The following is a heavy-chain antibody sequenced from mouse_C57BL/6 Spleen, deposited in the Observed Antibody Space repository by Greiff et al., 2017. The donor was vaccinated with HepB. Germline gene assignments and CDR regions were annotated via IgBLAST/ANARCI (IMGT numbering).Heavy chain of an antibody. CDR1: GFTFSSYT. CDR2: ISGGGGNT. V-gene: IGHV5-9*01. Sequence: EVQRVESGGGLVKPGGSLKLSCAASGFTFSSYTMSWVRQTPEKRLEWVATISGGGGNTYYPDSVKGRFTISRDNAKNTLYLQMSSLRSEDTALYYCASLYGSSWFAYWGQGTLVTVSA. D-gene: IGHD1-1*01. CDR3: ASLYGSSWFAY. J-gene: IGHJ3*01.